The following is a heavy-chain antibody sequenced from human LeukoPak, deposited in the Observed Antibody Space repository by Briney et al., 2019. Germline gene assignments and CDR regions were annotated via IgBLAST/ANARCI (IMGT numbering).Heavy chain of an antibody. CDR3: ARDRPHYYMDV. V-gene: IGHV4-61*02. Sequence: PSETLSLTCTVSGGSISSGSYYWSWIRQPAGKGLEWIGRIYTSGSTNYNPSLKSRVTISVDTPKNQFSLKLSSVTAADTAVYYCARDRPHYYMDVWGKGTTVTVSS. J-gene: IGHJ6*03. CDR2: IYTSGST. CDR1: GGSISSGSYY.